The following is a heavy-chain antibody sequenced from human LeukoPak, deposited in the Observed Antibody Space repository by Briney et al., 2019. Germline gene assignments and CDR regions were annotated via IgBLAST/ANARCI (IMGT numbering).Heavy chain of an antibody. CDR1: GGSFSGYY. J-gene: IGHJ4*02. D-gene: IGHD2-2*01. Sequence: SETLSLTCAVYGGSFSGYYWSWIRQPPGKGLEWIGEINHSGSTNYNPSLKSRVTISVDTSKNQFSLKLSSVTAADTAVYYCARGYARQPSHWGQGTLVTVSS. CDR2: INHSGST. CDR3: ARGYARQPSH. V-gene: IGHV4-34*01.